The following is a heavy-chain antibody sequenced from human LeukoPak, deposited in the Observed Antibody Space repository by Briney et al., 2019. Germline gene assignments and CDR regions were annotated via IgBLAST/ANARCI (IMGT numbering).Heavy chain of an antibody. D-gene: IGHD4-17*01. CDR3: AREVYGAFDY. CDR2: IKQDGSEN. V-gene: IGHV3-7*05. Sequence: PGGSLRLSCVASGFTFSGYWMTWVRQAPGKGLERVANIKQDGSENYDVESVKGRFTISRENAKNSLYLQMNSLRVEDTAVYYCAREVYGAFDYWGQGTLVTVSS. J-gene: IGHJ4*02. CDR1: GFTFSGYW.